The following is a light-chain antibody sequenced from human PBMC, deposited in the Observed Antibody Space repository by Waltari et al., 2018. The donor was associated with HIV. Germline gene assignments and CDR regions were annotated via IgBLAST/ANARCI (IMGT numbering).Light chain of an antibody. CDR2: DDR. J-gene: IGLJ2*01. V-gene: IGLV3-10*01. Sequence: SYELTQPPSVSVSPGQTATITCSGDALPKRYAYWYQQKPGRAPVVVLHDDRRRPSGTPERFSGASAGTVATLTITGAQGDDEAVYYCYSEDMSKTQRVFGRGTKLTV. CDR3: YSEDMSKTQRV. CDR1: ALPKRY.